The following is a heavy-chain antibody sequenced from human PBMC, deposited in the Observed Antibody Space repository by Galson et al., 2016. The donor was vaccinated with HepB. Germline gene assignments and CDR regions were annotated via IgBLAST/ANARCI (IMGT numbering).Heavy chain of an antibody. Sequence: SETLSLTCAVSDNSISSTGYYWGWIRQPPGKGLEWIGNIYYSESTFYNPSLKSRVTISVDTSKNPFSLRLNSVTAAETAVYYCARTAARLYFDYWGQGTLVTVSS. CDR3: ARTAARLYFDY. J-gene: IGHJ4*01. D-gene: IGHD6-6*01. CDR1: DNSISSTGYY. V-gene: IGHV4-39*01. CDR2: IYYSEST.